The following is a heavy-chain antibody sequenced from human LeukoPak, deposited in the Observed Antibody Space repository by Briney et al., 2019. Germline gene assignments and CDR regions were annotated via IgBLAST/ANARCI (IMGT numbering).Heavy chain of an antibody. D-gene: IGHD6-19*01. CDR1: GFTFSNYC. CDR2: INSDASVT. V-gene: IGHV3-74*01. J-gene: IGHJ4*02. Sequence: GGSLRLSCAVSGFTFSNYCMHWVRQTPGKGLVWVSRINSDASVTTYADSVKGRFTISRDNAKNTLYLQMNSLRAEDTAVYYCARVTAVAGTSVGVDAWGQGILVTVS. CDR3: ARVTAVAGTSVGVDA.